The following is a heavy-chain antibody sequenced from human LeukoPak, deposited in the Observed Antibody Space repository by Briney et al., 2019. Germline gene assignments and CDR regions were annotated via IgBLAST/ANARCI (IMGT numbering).Heavy chain of an antibody. D-gene: IGHD2-2*01. Sequence: GGSLRLSCAASGFTFSSYAMSWVRQAPGKGLEWVSAISGSGGTTHYADSVKGRFTISRDRSKNTLYLQMHSLRAEDTAVYYCAKDAFCTSTDCYASYFDYWGQGTLVTVSS. CDR2: ISGSGGTT. J-gene: IGHJ4*02. CDR1: GFTFSSYA. CDR3: AKDAFCTSTDCYASYFDY. V-gene: IGHV3-23*01.